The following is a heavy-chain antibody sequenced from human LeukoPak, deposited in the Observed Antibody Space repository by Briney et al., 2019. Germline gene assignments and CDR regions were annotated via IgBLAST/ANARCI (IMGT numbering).Heavy chain of an antibody. D-gene: IGHD2-2*01. CDR2: IYYSGNT. Sequence: SETLSLICSVSGVSISSYHWSLIPQPPGKGLEGIGYIYYSGNTNHHPSLKSRVTISVDTSKTQFSLKLSSGTAADTAVYYCARHSKYQLLGWYFDLWGRGNLVTVSS. CDR3: ARHSKYQLLGWYFDL. V-gene: IGHV4-59*08. CDR1: GVSISSYH. J-gene: IGHJ2*01.